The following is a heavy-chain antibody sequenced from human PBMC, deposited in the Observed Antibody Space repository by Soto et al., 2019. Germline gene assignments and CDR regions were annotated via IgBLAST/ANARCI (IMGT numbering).Heavy chain of an antibody. V-gene: IGHV1-18*01. CDR3: AIDLDNDILTALTWGGY. CDR1: GYTFGNYG. CDR2: IRVDSGNT. D-gene: IGHD3-9*01. J-gene: IGHJ4*02. Sequence: QVQLVQSGHEVKKPGASVKVSCKASGYTFGNYGFTWVRQAPGQGLEWMGWIRVDSGNTKYAQKLQGRVTMTTDTSTSTAYMELRSLRSEGTAVYYCAIDLDNDILTALTWGGYWGQGNVVIVSS.